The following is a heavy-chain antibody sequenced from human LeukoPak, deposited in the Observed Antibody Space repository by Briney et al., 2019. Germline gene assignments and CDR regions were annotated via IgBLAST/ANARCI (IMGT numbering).Heavy chain of an antibody. CDR2: INHSGST. CDR1: GGSFIIHY. Sequence: SETLSLPCGGSGGSFIIHYWSGIRQPPGKGREGMGEINHSGSTNYNPSLQRGVTISVDTSKNQFSLKLRSVTAADTAVYYCAREAYGKYYYGSGSYRATRWFDPWGQGTLVTVSS. CDR3: AREAYGKYYYGSGSYRATRWFDP. J-gene: IGHJ5*02. D-gene: IGHD3-10*01. V-gene: IGHV4-34*01.